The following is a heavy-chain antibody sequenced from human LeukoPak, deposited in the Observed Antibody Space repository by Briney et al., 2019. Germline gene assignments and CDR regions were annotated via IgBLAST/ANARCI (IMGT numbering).Heavy chain of an antibody. Sequence: ASVKVSCKASGYTFTSYGISWLRQAPGQGLEWMGWISAYNGNTNYAQKLQGRVTMTTDTSTSTAYMELRSLRSDDTAVYYCARDKILSGSSWYYKAYYYYYGMDVWGQGTTVTVSS. V-gene: IGHV1-18*01. D-gene: IGHD6-13*01. CDR1: GYTFTSYG. CDR2: ISAYNGNT. CDR3: ARDKILSGSSWYYKAYYYYYGMDV. J-gene: IGHJ6*02.